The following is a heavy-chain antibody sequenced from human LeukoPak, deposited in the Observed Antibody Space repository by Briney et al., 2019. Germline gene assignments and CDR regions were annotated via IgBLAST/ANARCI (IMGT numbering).Heavy chain of an antibody. D-gene: IGHD6-6*01. Sequence: GRSLRLSCVASGFNFGGYGMHWVRQVPGKGLEWVAVMFYDGSDKYYADSVKGRFTISRDNSKNTLYLQMNSLRAEDTAVYYCAKDLAARPAYYYYMDVWGKGTTVTVSS. V-gene: IGHV3-33*06. CDR1: GFNFGGYG. J-gene: IGHJ6*03. CDR3: AKDLAARPAYYYYMDV. CDR2: MFYDGSDK.